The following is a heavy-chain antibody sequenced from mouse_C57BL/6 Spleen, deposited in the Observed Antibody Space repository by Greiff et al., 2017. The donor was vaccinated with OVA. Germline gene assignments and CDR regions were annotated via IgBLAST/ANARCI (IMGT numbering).Heavy chain of an antibody. CDR1: GYTFTSYT. D-gene: IGHD1-1*01. CDR3: ARPYYYGSSYDYAMDY. Sequence: VQLQQSGAELARPGASVKMSCKASGYTFTSYTMHWVKQRPGQGLEWIGYINPSSGYTKYNQKFKDKATLTADKSSSTAYMQLSSLTSEDSAVYYCARPYYYGSSYDYAMDYWGQGTSVTVSS. CDR2: INPSSGYT. V-gene: IGHV1-4*01. J-gene: IGHJ4*01.